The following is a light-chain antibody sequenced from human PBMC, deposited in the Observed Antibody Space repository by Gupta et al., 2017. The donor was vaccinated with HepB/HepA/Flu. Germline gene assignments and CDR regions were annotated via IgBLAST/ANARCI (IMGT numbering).Light chain of an antibody. CDR3: CSYAGSSTWV. Sequence: QSALTQPASVSGSPGPSITISCTGTSSDVGSYNLVSWYQQHPGKAPKLMIYEVSKRPSGGSNRFSCSKSGNTASLTISGLQAEDEADYYCCSYAGSSTWVFGGGTKLTVL. V-gene: IGLV2-23*02. CDR2: EVS. CDR1: SSDVGSYNL. J-gene: IGLJ2*01.